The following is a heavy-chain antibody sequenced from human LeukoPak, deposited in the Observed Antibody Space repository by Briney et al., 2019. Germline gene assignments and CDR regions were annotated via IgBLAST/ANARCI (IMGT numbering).Heavy chain of an antibody. CDR1: GGTFSSYA. CDR2: IIPIFGTA. CDR3: ASGGDTAMFSDHSSPFDY. J-gene: IGHJ4*02. Sequence: SVKVSCKASGGTFSSYAISWVRQAPGQGLEWMGGIIPIFGTANYAQKFQGRVTITADKSTSTAYMELSSLRSEDTAVYYCASGGDTAMFSDHSSPFDYWSQGTLVTVSS. D-gene: IGHD5-18*01. V-gene: IGHV1-69*06.